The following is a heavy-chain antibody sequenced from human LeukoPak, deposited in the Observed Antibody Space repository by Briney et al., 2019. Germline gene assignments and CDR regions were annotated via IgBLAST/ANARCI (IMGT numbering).Heavy chain of an antibody. D-gene: IGHD4-17*01. CDR3: ARGVPVTTTLADY. J-gene: IGHJ4*02. CDR1: GCSFTSYW. CDR2: IYPVDSDT. V-gene: IGHV5-51*01. Sequence: GGALQISFEGSGCSFTSYWIGWGRRVPGKGGEGRGLIYPVDSDTRYSPSFQGQVPISADKAISTAYLQWSSLKASDTAMYYCARGVPVTTTLADYWGQGTLVTVSS.